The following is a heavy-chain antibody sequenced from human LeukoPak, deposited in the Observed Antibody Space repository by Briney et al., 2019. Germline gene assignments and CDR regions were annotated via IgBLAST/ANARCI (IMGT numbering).Heavy chain of an antibody. Sequence: PSETLSLTCTVSGYSISSGYYWGWIRQPPGKGLEWIGSIYHSGSTYYNPSLKSRVTISVDTSKNKFSLKLSSVTAADTAVYYCARVAYSYGPVYYYYYMDVWGKGTTVTISS. J-gene: IGHJ6*03. CDR3: ARVAYSYGPVYYYYYMDV. CDR1: GYSISSGYY. D-gene: IGHD5-18*01. V-gene: IGHV4-38-2*02. CDR2: IYHSGST.